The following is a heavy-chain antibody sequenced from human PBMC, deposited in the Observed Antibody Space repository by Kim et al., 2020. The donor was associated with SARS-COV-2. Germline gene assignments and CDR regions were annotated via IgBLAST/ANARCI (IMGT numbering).Heavy chain of an antibody. J-gene: IGHJ3*02. Sequence: GGSLRLSCATSGFTFSAYDMNWVRQAPGKGLEWLSFITKSSTTIYYAESVEGRFTISRDNAKNSLFLQMNSLRDEDTALYYCVRDRMGGAFDMWGQGTMV. CDR2: ITKSSTTI. D-gene: IGHD3-16*01. CDR3: VRDRMGGAFDM. CDR1: GFTFSAYD. V-gene: IGHV3-48*02.